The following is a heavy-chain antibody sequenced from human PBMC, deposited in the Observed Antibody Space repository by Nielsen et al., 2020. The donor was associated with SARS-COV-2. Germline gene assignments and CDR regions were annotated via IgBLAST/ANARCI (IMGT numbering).Heavy chain of an antibody. CDR2: IKSKTDGGTT. V-gene: IGHV3-15*01. D-gene: IGHD3-3*01. Sequence: GESLKISCAASGFTFSNAWMSWVRQAPGKGLEWVGRIKSKTDGGTTDYAAPVKGRFTISRDDLKNTLYLQMNSLKTEDTAVYYCTTVSLEWLLCKGYWGQGTLVTVSS. CDR1: GFTFSNAW. CDR3: TTVSLEWLLCKGY. J-gene: IGHJ4*02.